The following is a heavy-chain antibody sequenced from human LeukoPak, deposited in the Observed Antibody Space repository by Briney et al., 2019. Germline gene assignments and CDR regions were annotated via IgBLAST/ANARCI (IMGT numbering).Heavy chain of an antibody. CDR2: IDPGDSDT. J-gene: IGHJ5*02. V-gene: IGHV5-51*01. CDR1: GYSFTSYW. CDR3: ARRSVVGHCSIPSCSEAWWFDP. Sequence: GESLKISCKGSGYSFTSYWIGWVRQMPGKGLEWMGIIDPGDSDTRYSPSFQGQVTISVDKSSSTAYLQWSSLKDSDTAMYYCARRSVVGHCSIPSCSEAWWFDPWGQGTLVTVSS. D-gene: IGHD2-2*03.